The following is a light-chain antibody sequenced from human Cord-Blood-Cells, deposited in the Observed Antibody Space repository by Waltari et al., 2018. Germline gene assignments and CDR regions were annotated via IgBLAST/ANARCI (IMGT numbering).Light chain of an antibody. Sequence: DIQMTQSPSSLSASVGDRVTITCRSSQSISSYLNWYQHKPGKAPKLLIYAASSLQSGVPSMFSGSGSGTDFTLTISSLQPEDFATYYCQQSYSTLPYTFGQGTKLEIK. CDR1: QSISSY. V-gene: IGKV1-39*01. J-gene: IGKJ2*01. CDR2: AAS. CDR3: QQSYSTLPYT.